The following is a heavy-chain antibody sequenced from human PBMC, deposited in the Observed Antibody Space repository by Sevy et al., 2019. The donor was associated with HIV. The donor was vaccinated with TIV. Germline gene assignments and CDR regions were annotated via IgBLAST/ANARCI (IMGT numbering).Heavy chain of an antibody. CDR3: ARGGGNGWYYFDY. D-gene: IGHD6-19*01. J-gene: IGHJ4*02. CDR2: IITILGTV. V-gene: IGHV1-69*13. Sequence: ASVKVSCKASGGTFSSYGISWVRQAPGQGLEWMGGIITILGTVNYAQKFQGRVTITADESTKIAYMELSSLRSDDTAVYYCARGGGNGWYYFDYWGQETLVTVSS. CDR1: GGTFSSYG.